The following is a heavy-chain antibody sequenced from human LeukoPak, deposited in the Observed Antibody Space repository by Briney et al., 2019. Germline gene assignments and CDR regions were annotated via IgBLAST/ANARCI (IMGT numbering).Heavy chain of an antibody. CDR2: ISGSGGST. CDR1: GFTFSSYA. CDR3: AKDRIYYDSSGLTHDY. V-gene: IGHV3-23*01. D-gene: IGHD3-22*01. J-gene: IGHJ4*02. Sequence: SGGSLRLSCAASGFTFSSYAMSWVRQAPGKGLEWVSAISGSGGSTYYADSVKGRFTISRDNSKNTLYLQMNSLRAEDTAVYYCAKDRIYYDSSGLTHDYWGQGTLATVSS.